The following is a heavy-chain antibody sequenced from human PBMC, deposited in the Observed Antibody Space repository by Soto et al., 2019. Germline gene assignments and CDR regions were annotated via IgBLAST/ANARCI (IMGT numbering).Heavy chain of an antibody. CDR2: ISGSGGST. V-gene: IGHV3-23*01. J-gene: IGHJ6*02. CDR1: GFTFSSYA. CDR3: AKDSMTTVTFYYYYYGMDV. D-gene: IGHD4-17*01. Sequence: GSLRLSCAASGFTFSSYAMSWVRQAPGKGLEWVSAISGSGGSTYYADSVKGRFTISRDNSKNTLYLQMNSLRAEDTAVYYCAKDSMTTVTFYYYYYGMDVWGQGTTVTVSS.